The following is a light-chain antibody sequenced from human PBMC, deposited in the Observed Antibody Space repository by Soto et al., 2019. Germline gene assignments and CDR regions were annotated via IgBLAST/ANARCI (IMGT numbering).Light chain of an antibody. Sequence: QSALTQPASVSGSPGQSITISCTGTSSDVGSYTLVSWYQQHPGKAPKLMIFEASKRPSGVSHRFSGSKSGNTASLTISGLQADDEADYYCCSLTTSHTYVFGSGTKLTVL. CDR3: CSLTTSHTYV. V-gene: IGLV2-14*02. J-gene: IGLJ1*01. CDR1: SSDVGSYTL. CDR2: EAS.